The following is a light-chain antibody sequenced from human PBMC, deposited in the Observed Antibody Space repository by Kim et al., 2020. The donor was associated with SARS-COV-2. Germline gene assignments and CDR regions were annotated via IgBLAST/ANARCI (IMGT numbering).Light chain of an antibody. J-gene: IGKJ1*01. CDR1: QGISNY. CDR3: QKYYSDPS. V-gene: IGKV1-27*01. CDR2: AAS. Sequence: SASVGDIVTITCRASQGISNYLAWYQQKPGKVPKLLIYAASTLQSGVPSRFSGTGSGTDFTLTISSLQPEDVATYYCQKYYSDPSFGQGTKVDIK.